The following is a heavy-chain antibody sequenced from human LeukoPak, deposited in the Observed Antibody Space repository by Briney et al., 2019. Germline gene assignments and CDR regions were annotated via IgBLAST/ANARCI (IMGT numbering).Heavy chain of an antibody. J-gene: IGHJ3*02. V-gene: IGHV4-61*01. Sequence: PSETLSLTCTVSGGSVSSGSYYWSWIRQPPGKGLEWIGYIYYSGSTNYNPSLKSRVTISVDTSKNQFSLKLSSVTAADTAVYYCARDLEGAHAFDIWGQGTMATVSS. CDR3: ARDLEGAHAFDI. CDR1: GGSVSSGSYY. CDR2: IYYSGST. D-gene: IGHD1-26*01.